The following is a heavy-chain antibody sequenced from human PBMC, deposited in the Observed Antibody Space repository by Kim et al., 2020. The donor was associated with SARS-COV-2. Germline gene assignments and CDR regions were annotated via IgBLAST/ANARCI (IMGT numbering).Heavy chain of an antibody. CDR3: AALDTVQVPGGI. Sequence: YVDSVKGRFTMSRDNDKNSRYLQMSSLRTEDTAIYYCAALDTVQVPGGIWGQGTLVTVSS. J-gene: IGHJ4*02. D-gene: IGHD3-10*01. V-gene: IGHV3-7*01.